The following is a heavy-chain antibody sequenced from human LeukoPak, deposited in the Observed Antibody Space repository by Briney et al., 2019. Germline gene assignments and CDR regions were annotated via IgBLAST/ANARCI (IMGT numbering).Heavy chain of an antibody. V-gene: IGHV3-53*01. CDR3: ARDGNSYGPFGDY. J-gene: IGHJ4*02. CDR1: GFTVSSNY. D-gene: IGHD6-13*01. CDR2: IYSGGST. Sequence: GGSLRLSCAASGFTVSSNYMSWVRQAPGKGLEWVSVIYSGGSTYYADSVKGRFTISRDNSKNTLYLQMNSLRAEDTAVYYYARDGNSYGPFGDYWGQGTLVTVSS.